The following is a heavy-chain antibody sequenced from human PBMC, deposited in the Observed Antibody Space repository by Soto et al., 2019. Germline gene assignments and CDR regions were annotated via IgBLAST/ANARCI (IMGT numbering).Heavy chain of an antibody. Sequence: GGSLRLSCAASGFTFSDYYMSWIRQAPGKGLEWVSYISSSGSTIYYADSVKGRFTISRDNAKNSLYLQMNSLRAEDTAVYYCAKDLLFGRLDSYYYGMDVWGQGTTVTVSS. CDR1: GFTFSDYY. CDR3: AKDLLFGRLDSYYYGMDV. J-gene: IGHJ6*02. V-gene: IGHV3-11*04. CDR2: ISSSGSTI. D-gene: IGHD2-2*03.